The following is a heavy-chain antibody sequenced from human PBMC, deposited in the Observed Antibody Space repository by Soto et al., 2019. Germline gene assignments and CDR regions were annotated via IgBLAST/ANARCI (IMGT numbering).Heavy chain of an antibody. V-gene: IGHV3-72*01. CDR1: GFTFSDHY. CDR3: SRGATIFGVVPFCYYYMDV. J-gene: IGHJ6*03. Sequence: PGGSLRLSCAASGFTFSDHYMDWVRQAPGKGLEWVGRTRNKANSYTTEYAASVKGRFTISRDDSKNSLYLQMNSLKTEDTAVYYCSRGATIFGVVPFCYYYMDVWGKGTTVTVSS. D-gene: IGHD3-3*01. CDR2: TRNKANSYTT.